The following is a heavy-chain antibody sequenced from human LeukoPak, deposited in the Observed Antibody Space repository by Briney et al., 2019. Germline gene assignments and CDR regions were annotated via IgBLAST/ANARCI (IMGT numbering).Heavy chain of an antibody. D-gene: IGHD4-11*01. V-gene: IGHV3-23*01. CDR2: ISGSGGST. CDR3: GKAVDYTNYAVDV. CDR1: GFTFTSYA. J-gene: IGHJ6*04. Sequence: GGSLRLSCAASGFTFTSYAMSWVRQAPGKGLEWVSAISGSGGSTYYADSVKGRFTISRDTSNNTLYLQMNSLRAEDTAVYYGGKAVDYTNYAVDVWGKGTTVTVSS.